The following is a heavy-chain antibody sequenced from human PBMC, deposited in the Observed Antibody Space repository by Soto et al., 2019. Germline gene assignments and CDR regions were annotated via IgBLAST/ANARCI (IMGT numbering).Heavy chain of an antibody. CDR2: IYYSGST. Sequence: ETLSLTCTVSGGSISSSSYYWGWIRQPPGKGLEWIGSIYYSGSTYYNPSLKSRVTISVDTSKNQFSLKLSSVTAADTAVYYCARVGGRYYYMDVWGKGTTVTVSS. CDR1: GGSISSSSYY. CDR3: ARVGGRYYYMDV. V-gene: IGHV4-39*01. J-gene: IGHJ6*03.